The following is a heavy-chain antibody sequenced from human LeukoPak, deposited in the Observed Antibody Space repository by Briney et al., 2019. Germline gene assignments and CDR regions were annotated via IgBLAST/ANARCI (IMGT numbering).Heavy chain of an antibody. CDR1: GGSISSYY. CDR2: IYYSGST. D-gene: IGHD6-13*01. J-gene: IGHJ4*02. V-gene: IGHV4-59*12. Sequence: PSETLSLTCTVSGGSISSYYRGWIRQPPGKGLEWIEYIYYSGSTNYNPSLKSRVTMSVDTSKNQFSLKLSSVTAADTAVYYCARRSASGTIDYWGQGTLVTVSS. CDR3: ARRSASGTIDY.